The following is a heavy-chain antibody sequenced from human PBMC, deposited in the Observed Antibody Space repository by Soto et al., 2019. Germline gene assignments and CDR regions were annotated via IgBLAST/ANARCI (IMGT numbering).Heavy chain of an antibody. Sequence: SETLSLTCTVSGGSIISYYWTWVRQSPGKGLEWIGYIYYTGSTKYSPSLKSRVTISLGTSRNQFSLNLSSVTAADTAVYFCARGGTYGDYFDYWGQGTLVTVSS. D-gene: IGHD4-17*01. V-gene: IGHV4-59*01. J-gene: IGHJ4*02. CDR3: ARGGTYGDYFDY. CDR1: GGSIISYY. CDR2: IYYTGST.